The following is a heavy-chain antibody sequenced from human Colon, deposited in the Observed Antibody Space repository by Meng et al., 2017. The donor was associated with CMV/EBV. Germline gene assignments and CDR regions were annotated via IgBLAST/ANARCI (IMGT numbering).Heavy chain of an antibody. Sequence: GSLRLSCTVSGDSLRGHYWSWIRQPPGKGLEWMGYVYYSGSATYSPSLRGRITISVDTPRNQISLNLRSVTAADTAMYFCARGVGHATNNSLDHWGQGTLVTVSS. CDR1: GDSLRGHY. V-gene: IGHV4-59*11. D-gene: IGHD1-1*01. CDR3: ARGVGHATNNSLDH. J-gene: IGHJ4*02. CDR2: VYYSGSA.